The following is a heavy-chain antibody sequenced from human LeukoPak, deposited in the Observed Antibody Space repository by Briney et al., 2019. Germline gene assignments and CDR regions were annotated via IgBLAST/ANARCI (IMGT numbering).Heavy chain of an antibody. D-gene: IGHD3-22*01. V-gene: IGHV4-34*01. CDR3: ARQGGDSSGYDDY. Sequence: PSETLSLTCAVYGGSFSGYYWSWIRQPPGKGLEWIGEINHSGSTNYNPSLKSRVTISVDTSKNQFSLKLSSVTAADTAVYYCARQGGDSSGYDDYWGQGTLVTVSS. J-gene: IGHJ4*02. CDR2: INHSGST. CDR1: GGSFSGYY.